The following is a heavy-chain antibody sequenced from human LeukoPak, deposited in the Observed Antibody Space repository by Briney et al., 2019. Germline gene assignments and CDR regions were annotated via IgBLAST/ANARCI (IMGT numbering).Heavy chain of an antibody. CDR3: ARDHTWNSLDY. V-gene: IGHV3-7*01. CDR1: GFNFGSYY. D-gene: IGHD1-20*01. J-gene: IGHJ4*02. Sequence: GGSLRLSCAASGFNFGSYYMSWVRQAPGKVLEWVGNIKQDGSETSYVDSVKGRFTISRDNAKNSLYLQMNSLRDDDAAVYYCARDHTWNSLDYWGQGTLVTVFS. CDR2: IKQDGSET.